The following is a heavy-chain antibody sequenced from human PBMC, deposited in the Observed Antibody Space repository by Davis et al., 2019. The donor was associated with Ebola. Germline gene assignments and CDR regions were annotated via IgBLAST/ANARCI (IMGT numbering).Heavy chain of an antibody. J-gene: IGHJ4*02. CDR3: AQNLGSDYEFEY. CDR2: INPNSGGT. D-gene: IGHD4-17*01. Sequence: ASVKVSCKASGGTFSSYAISWVRQAPGQGLEWMGWINPNSGGTNYAQKFQGWVTMTRDTSISTAYMELSRLRSDDTAVYYCAQNLGSDYEFEYWGQGTLVTVSS. V-gene: IGHV1-2*04. CDR1: GGTFSSYA.